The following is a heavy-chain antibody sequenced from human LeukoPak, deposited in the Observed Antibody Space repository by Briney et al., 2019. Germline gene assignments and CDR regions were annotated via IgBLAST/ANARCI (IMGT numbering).Heavy chain of an antibody. CDR1: GFTFSSYA. Sequence: GGSLRLSCAASGFTFSSYAMSWVRQAPGKGLEWVSAISGSGGSTYYADSVKGRFTISGDNSKNTLYLQMNSLRAEDTAVYYCATLLLWFGESDYWGQGTLVTVSS. J-gene: IGHJ4*02. CDR3: ATLLLWFGESDY. D-gene: IGHD3-10*01. V-gene: IGHV3-23*01. CDR2: ISGSGGST.